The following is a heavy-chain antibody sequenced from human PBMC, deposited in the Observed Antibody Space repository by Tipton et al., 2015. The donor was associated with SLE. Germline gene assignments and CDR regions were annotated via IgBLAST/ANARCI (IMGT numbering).Heavy chain of an antibody. V-gene: IGHV4-4*07. J-gene: IGHJ3*02. CDR3: ARGPNWGLDDGFDI. Sequence: TLSLTCTVSGGSISSYYWSWIRQPAGKGLEWIGRIYTSGSTNYNPSLKSRVTMSVDTSKNQFSLKLSSVTAADTAVYFCARGPNWGLDDGFDIWGQGTVVSASS. CDR2: IYTSGST. CDR1: GGSISSYY. D-gene: IGHD7-27*01.